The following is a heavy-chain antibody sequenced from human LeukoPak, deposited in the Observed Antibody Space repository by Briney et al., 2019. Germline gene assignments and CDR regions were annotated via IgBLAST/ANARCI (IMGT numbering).Heavy chain of an antibody. D-gene: IGHD5-18*01. CDR3: ARILEGYSYGYYYFDY. CDR1: GGSFSGYY. J-gene: IGHJ4*02. Sequence: SETLSLTCAVYGGSFSGYYWSWIRQPPGKGLEWIGEINHSGSTNYNPSLKSRVTISVDTSKNQFSLKLSSVTAADTAVYYCARILEGYSYGYYYFDYWGQGTLVTVSS. V-gene: IGHV4-34*01. CDR2: INHSGST.